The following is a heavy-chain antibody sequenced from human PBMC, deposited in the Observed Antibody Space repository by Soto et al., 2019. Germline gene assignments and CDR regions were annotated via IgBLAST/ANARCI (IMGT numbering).Heavy chain of an antibody. V-gene: IGHV1-46*01. CDR1: GYIFTAYS. J-gene: IGHJ1*01. D-gene: IGHD2-15*01. Sequence: QVQLVQSGAEVKKPGASVKVSCKTSGYIFTAYSMHWVRQAPGQGLEWMGVVNPSGGSAHYAPSFEGRVTLTRDTSTSTCYMELSSLRSEDTAVYYCAREENCRGGTCYSEYFHHWGQGTLVTDSS. CDR2: VNPSGGSA. CDR3: AREENCRGGTCYSEYFHH.